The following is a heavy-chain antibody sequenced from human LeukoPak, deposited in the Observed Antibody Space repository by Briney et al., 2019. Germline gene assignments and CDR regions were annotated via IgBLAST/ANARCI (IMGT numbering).Heavy chain of an antibody. J-gene: IGHJ4*02. CDR3: TKDFGNHRTDC. Sequence: PSETLSLTCTVSGGSISNSGFYWGWIRQPPGKGLEWIGSVYYSGTTYYHPSLESRATVSVDTSKNQFSLKLSSVTAADTAVYYCTKDFGNHRTDCWGQGTLVTVSS. CDR2: VYYSGTT. D-gene: IGHD1-14*01. CDR1: GGSISNSGFY. V-gene: IGHV4-39*02.